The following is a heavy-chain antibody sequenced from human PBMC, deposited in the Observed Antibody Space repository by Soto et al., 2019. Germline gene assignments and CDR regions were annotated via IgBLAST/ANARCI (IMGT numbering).Heavy chain of an antibody. CDR2: INQDGSGK. CDR3: VRVWYNVVWGFYFDY. CDR1: GFTFSNYW. V-gene: IGHV3-7*01. Sequence: EVQLVESGEVLVRPGESLRLSGAASGFTFSNYWMSWVRQAPGKGLEWVANINQDGSGKYYVDSVRGRFTFSRDNAENSLYLQMNSLRVEDTAVYYCVRVWYNVVWGFYFDYWGQGTLVTVSS. J-gene: IGHJ4*02. D-gene: IGHD3-16*01.